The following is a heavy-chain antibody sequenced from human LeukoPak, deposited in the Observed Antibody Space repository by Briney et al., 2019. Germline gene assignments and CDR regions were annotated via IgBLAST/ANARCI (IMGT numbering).Heavy chain of an antibody. CDR1: GFTFNSYA. CDR2: ISGRGDRT. V-gene: IGHV3-23*01. Sequence: HPGGSLRLSCAASGFTFNSYAMNWVRQAPGKGLEWVSAISGRGDRTYYAGSVKGRFAISRDNSKNTLHLQMNSLRAEDTAIYYCAKSMAAYCDSTIDYWGHGTLVTVSS. J-gene: IGHJ4*01. CDR3: AKSMAAYCDSTIDY. D-gene: IGHD2-21*01.